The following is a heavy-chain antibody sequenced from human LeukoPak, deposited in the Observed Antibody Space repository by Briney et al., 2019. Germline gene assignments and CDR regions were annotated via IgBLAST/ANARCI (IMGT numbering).Heavy chain of an antibody. CDR2: IYYSGST. V-gene: IGHV4-61*01. Sequence: KASETLSLTCTVPGGSVSSGSYYWSWIRQPPGKGLEWIGYIYYSGSTNYNPSLKSRVTISVDTSKNQFSLKLSSVTAADTAVYYCARERIAVAVPFNNWFDPWGQGTLVTVSS. D-gene: IGHD6-19*01. J-gene: IGHJ5*02. CDR3: ARERIAVAVPFNNWFDP. CDR1: GGSVSSGSYY.